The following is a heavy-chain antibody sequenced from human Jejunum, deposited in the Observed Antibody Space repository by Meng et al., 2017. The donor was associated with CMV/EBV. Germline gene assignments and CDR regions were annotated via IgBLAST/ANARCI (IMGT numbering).Heavy chain of an antibody. CDR2: IYTDGST. J-gene: IGHJ4*02. CDR3: TRVDTTMIGGWKPFDY. CDR1: GLTVSNNY. Sequence: VPRGESRGGLIQPGGSLRLSCAASGLTVSNNYMTWVRQAPGQRLEWVSVIYTDGSTFYADSVTGRFTISRDNSRNTVYLQMNSLRAEDSAVYYCTRVDTTMIGGWKPFDYWGQGTLVTVSS. V-gene: IGHV3-53*01. D-gene: IGHD3-22*01.